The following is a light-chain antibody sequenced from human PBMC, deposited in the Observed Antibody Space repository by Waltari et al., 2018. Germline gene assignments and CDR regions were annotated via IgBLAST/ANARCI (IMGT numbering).Light chain of an antibody. CDR1: QSISSW. V-gene: IGKV1-5*03. CDR2: KAS. Sequence: DIQMTQSPSTLSASVGDRVTITCRARQSISSWLAWYQQKPGKAPKRLIYKASSLERGVPSRFSGSGAGTEFTLTISSLQPDDFATYYCQHRRTFGQGTKVEIK. CDR3: QHRRT. J-gene: IGKJ1*01.